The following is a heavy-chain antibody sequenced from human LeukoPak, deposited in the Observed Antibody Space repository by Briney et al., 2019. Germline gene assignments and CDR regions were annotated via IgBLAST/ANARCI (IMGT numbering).Heavy chain of an antibody. CDR3: ARLGGGSSWSNFDF. CDR2: IKRDGSDK. V-gene: IGHV3-7*05. J-gene: IGHJ4*02. CDR1: GFTFSNYW. D-gene: IGHD6-13*01. Sequence: PGGSLRLSCAASGFTFSNYWMTWVRQAPGKGLEWVANIKRDGSDKYCVDSVKGRFTISRDNAENSLYLQMNSLRSDDTAVYYCARLGGGSSWSNFDFWGQGTLVTVSS.